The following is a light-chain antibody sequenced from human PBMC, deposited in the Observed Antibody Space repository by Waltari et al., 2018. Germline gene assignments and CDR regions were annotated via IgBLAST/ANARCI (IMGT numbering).Light chain of an antibody. CDR1: SSIIGRNY. CDR3: ATWDDSLSGYV. CDR2: KDN. J-gene: IGLJ1*01. V-gene: IGLV1-47*01. Sequence: QSVLTQPPSASGTPGQRVTISCSGTSSIIGRNYVFWFHQLPGTAPKVLIYKDNQRPSGVPDRFSGSKSGTSASLAISGLRSEDEADYYCATWDDSLSGYVFGSGTKVAV.